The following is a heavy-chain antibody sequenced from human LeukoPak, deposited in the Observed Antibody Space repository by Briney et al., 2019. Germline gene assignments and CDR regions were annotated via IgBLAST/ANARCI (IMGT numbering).Heavy chain of an antibody. V-gene: IGHV4-4*07. Sequence: TSETLSLTCTVSGGSISNYYWSWIRQPAGKGLEWIGRISSSGNTDYNPSLKSRLTMSVDMSKNQSSLKPNSVTAADTAVYYCAREGRSSTPGYWGQGTLVTVSS. J-gene: IGHJ4*02. CDR3: AREGRSSTPGY. D-gene: IGHD2-15*01. CDR2: ISSSGNT. CDR1: GGSISNYY.